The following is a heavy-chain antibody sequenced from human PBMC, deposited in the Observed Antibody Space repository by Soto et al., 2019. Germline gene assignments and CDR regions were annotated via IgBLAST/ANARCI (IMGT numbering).Heavy chain of an antibody. J-gene: IGHJ4*02. D-gene: IGHD5-12*01. Sequence: QVQLVESGGGVVQPGRSLRLSCAASGFTFSSYAMHWVRQAPGTGLEWVAVISYDGSNKYYADSVKGRFTISRDNSKNTLYLQRNSLRAEDTAVYYWARSDGYNFLDYWGQGTLVTVSS. CDR3: ARSDGYNFLDY. V-gene: IGHV3-30-3*01. CDR1: GFTFSSYA. CDR2: ISYDGSNK.